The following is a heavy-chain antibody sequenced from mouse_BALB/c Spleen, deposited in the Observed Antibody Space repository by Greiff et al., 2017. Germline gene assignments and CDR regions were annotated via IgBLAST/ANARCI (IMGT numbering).Heavy chain of an antibody. CDR2: INPSNGRT. D-gene: IGHD3-2*01. V-gene: IGHV1S81*02. CDR1: GYTFTSYW. CDR3: TRTARATCGFAY. J-gene: IGHJ3*01. Sequence: QVQLQQPGAELVKPGASVKLSCKASGYTFTSYWMHWVKQRPGQGLEWIGEINPSNGRTNYDEKFKSKATLTVDTSSSTAYMQLSSLTSEDSAVYYCTRTARATCGFAYWGQGTLVTVSA.